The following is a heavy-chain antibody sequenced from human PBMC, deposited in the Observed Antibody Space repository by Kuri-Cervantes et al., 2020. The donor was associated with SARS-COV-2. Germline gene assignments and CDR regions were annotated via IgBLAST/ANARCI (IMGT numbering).Heavy chain of an antibody. CDR1: GFTFSSYA. D-gene: IGHD3-22*01. V-gene: IGHV3-23*01. J-gene: IGHJ4*02. Sequence: GGSLRLSCGASGFTFSSYAMSWVRQAPGKGLEWVSGISGSGGTTYYADSVKGRFTVSRDNSKNTLYLQMNSLRAEDTAVYYCASGRIYDSSGYYPGGFDYWGQGTLVTVSS. CDR3: ASGRIYDSSGYYPGGFDY. CDR2: ISGSGGTT.